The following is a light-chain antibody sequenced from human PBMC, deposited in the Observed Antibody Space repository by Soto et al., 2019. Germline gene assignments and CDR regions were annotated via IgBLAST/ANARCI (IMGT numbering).Light chain of an antibody. V-gene: IGKV2-28*01. Sequence: DIVMTQSPLSLPVTPGEPASISCRSSQSLLHSNGYNYLDWYLQKPGQSPHLLINLGSNRASGVPDRFSGSGSGTEFTLKISRVEAEDVGVYYCMRALQTPPTFGQGTKLEIK. CDR1: QSLLHSNGYNY. CDR3: MRALQTPPT. CDR2: LGS. J-gene: IGKJ2*01.